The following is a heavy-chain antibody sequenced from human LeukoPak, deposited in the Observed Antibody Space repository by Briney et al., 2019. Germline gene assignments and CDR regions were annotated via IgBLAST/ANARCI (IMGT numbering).Heavy chain of an antibody. V-gene: IGHV4-30-4*08. CDR3: ARDFPGVGANYYYYYMDV. Sequence: SETLSLTCTVSGGSISSGDYYWSWIRKPPGKGLEWIGYIYYSGSTYYNPSLKSRVTISVDTSKNQFSLKLSSVTAADTAVYYCARDFPGVGANYYYYYMDVWGKGTTVTVSS. J-gene: IGHJ6*03. CDR1: GGSISSGDYY. D-gene: IGHD1-26*01. CDR2: IYYSGST.